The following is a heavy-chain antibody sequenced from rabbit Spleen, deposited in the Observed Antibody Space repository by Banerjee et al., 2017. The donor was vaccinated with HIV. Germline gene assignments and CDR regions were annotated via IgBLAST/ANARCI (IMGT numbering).Heavy chain of an antibody. CDR2: IYAGSSGFT. J-gene: IGHJ6*01. CDR3: ARDTSSSFSSYGMDL. Sequence: QSLEESGGDLVKPGASLTLTCIASGVSFSGDSYMCWVRQAPGKGLEWIACIYAGSSGFTYYASWAKGRFTISKTSSTTVTLQMTSLTAADTATYFCARDTSSSFSSYGMDLWGQGPWSPS. D-gene: IGHD1-1*01. V-gene: IGHV1S40*01. CDR1: GVSFSGDSY.